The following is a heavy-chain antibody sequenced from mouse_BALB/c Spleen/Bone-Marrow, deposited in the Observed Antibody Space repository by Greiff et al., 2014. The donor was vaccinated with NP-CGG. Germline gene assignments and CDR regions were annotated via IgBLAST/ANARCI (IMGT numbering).Heavy chain of an antibody. CDR1: GYTFTDYV. CDR3: DYYGSSYFDY. J-gene: IGHJ2*01. Sequence: VKLVESGPELVKPGASVKMSCKASGYTFTDYVISWVKQRTGQGLEWIGEIYPGSGSTYYSEKFKGKATLTADKSSNTAYMQLSSLTSEDSAVYFCDYYGSSYFDYWGQGTTLTVSS. CDR2: IYPGSGST. V-gene: IGHV1-77*01. D-gene: IGHD1-1*01.